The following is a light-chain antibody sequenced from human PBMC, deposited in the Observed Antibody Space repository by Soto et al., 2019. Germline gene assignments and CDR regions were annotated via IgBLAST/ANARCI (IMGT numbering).Light chain of an antibody. J-gene: IGLJ1*01. V-gene: IGLV2-14*01. CDR3: SSYTSSSSLWV. Sequence: QSVLTQPASVSGSPGQSITISCTGTSSDVGGYNYVSWYQQHPGKAPKLMIYDVSNRPSGVSNRFSGSKSGNTASLTISGLQAEDEAHYYCSSYTSSSSLWVFGTGTKVTVL. CDR1: SSDVGGYNY. CDR2: DVS.